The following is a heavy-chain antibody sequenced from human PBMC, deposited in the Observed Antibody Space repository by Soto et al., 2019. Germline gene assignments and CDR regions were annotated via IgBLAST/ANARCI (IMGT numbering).Heavy chain of an antibody. Sequence: VQLQQWGAGLLKPSETLSLTCAVYGRSVSGYYWRWIRQSPGKGLEWIGEINHSGSSNYTPSLKIRFNILIDAPKNQFSLKMSSVNAADTAVYYCARSPYMDVWGKGTTVIVAS. J-gene: IGHJ6*03. CDR1: GRSVSGYY. CDR3: ARSPYMDV. CDR2: INHSGSS. V-gene: IGHV4-34*01.